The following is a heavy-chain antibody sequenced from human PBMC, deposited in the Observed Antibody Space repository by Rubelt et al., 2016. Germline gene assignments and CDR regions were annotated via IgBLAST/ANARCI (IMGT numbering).Heavy chain of an antibody. CDR1: GFTVSSNY. D-gene: IGHD3-3*01. CDR3: ARVPAGGVVIKHYGMDV. V-gene: IGHV3-66*01. CDR2: IYSGGST. J-gene: IGHJ6*02. Sequence: LSCAASGFTVSSNYMSWVRQAPGKGLEWVSVIYSGGSTYYADSVKGRFTISRDNSKNTLYLQMNSLRAEDTAVYYCARVPAGGVVIKHYGMDVWGQGTTVTVSS.